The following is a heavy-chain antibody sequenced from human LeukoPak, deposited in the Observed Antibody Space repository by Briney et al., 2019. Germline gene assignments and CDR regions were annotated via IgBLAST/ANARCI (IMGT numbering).Heavy chain of an antibody. Sequence: GASVKVSCRASGYTFINYDINWVRQAPGQGLEWMGIINPSGGSTSYAQKFQGRVTMTRDTSTSTVYMELSSLRSEDTAVYYCARESGQWPAIRYFDLWGRGTLVTVSS. D-gene: IGHD6-19*01. J-gene: IGHJ2*01. CDR3: ARESGQWPAIRYFDL. CDR1: GYTFINYD. V-gene: IGHV1-46*01. CDR2: INPSGGST.